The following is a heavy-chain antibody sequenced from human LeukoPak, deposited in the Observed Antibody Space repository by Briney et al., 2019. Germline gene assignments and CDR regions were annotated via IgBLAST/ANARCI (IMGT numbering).Heavy chain of an antibody. Sequence: SVKVSCKASGGTFSSYAISWVRQAPGQGLEWMGGIIPIFGTANYAQKFQGRVTITADESTSTAYMELSNLRSEDTAVYYCARYEAARTYYYYMDVWGKGTTVTVSS. J-gene: IGHJ6*03. CDR2: IIPIFGTA. CDR3: ARYEAARTYYYYMDV. CDR1: GGTFSSYA. D-gene: IGHD6-6*01. V-gene: IGHV1-69*13.